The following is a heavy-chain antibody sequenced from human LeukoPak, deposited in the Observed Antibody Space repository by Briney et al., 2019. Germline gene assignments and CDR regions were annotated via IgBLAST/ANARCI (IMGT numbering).Heavy chain of an antibody. CDR1: GGTFSSYA. J-gene: IGHJ4*02. CDR3: ASDSSGYYRYFDY. CDR2: IIPIFGTA. Sequence: GASVTVSCKASGGTFSSYAISWVRQAPGQGLEWMGGIIPIFGTANYAQKFQGRVTITADESTSTAYMELSSLRSEDTAVYYCASDSSGYYRYFDYWGQGTLVTVSS. D-gene: IGHD3-22*01. V-gene: IGHV1-69*13.